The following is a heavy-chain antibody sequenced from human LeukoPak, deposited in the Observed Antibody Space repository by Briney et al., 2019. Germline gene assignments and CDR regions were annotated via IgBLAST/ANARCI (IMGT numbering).Heavy chain of an antibody. CDR3: ARARDIVVVPAAAETYYFYMDV. D-gene: IGHD2-2*01. CDR2: IIPIFGTA. J-gene: IGHJ6*03. CDR1: GGTFSSYA. V-gene: IGHV1-69*13. Sequence: SVKVSCKASGGTFSSYAISWVRQAPGQGLEWMGGIIPIFGTANYAQKFQGRVTITADESTSTAYMELSSLRSEDTAVYYCARARDIVVVPAAAETYYFYMDVWGKVTTVTVSS.